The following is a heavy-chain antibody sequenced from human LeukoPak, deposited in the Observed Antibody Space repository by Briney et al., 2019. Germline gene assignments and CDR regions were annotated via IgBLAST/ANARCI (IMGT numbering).Heavy chain of an antibody. CDR3: ARDSAYYYGSGSYYYPGY. CDR1: GFTFSSYA. D-gene: IGHD3-10*01. Sequence: GGSLRLSCAASGFTFSSYAMHWVRQAPGKGPEWVAVISYDGSNKYYADSVKGRFTISRDNSKNTLYLQMNSLRAEDTAVYYCARDSAYYYGSGSYYYPGYWGQGTLVTVSS. J-gene: IGHJ4*02. CDR2: ISYDGSNK. V-gene: IGHV3-30-3*01.